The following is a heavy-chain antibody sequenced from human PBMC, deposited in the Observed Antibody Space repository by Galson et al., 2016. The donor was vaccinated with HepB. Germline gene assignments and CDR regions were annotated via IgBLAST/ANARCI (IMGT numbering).Heavy chain of an antibody. CDR2: INSDGSST. J-gene: IGHJ3*01. CDR1: GFTFNKYW. D-gene: IGHD2-15*01. Sequence: SLRLSCAASGFTFNKYWMHWLRQAPGKGLVWVSRINSDGSSTSYADSVKGRFTIFRDNAKNTLHLQMNGLRAEDTAVYYCARDAYVPDCSGGGCYWSDALDLWGQGTMVTVSS. V-gene: IGHV3-74*01. CDR3: ARDAYVPDCSGGGCYWSDALDL.